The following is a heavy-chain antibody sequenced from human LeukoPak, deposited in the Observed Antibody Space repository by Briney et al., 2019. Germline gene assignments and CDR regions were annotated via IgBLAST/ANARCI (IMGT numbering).Heavy chain of an antibody. CDR1: GFTFSSYA. V-gene: IGHV3-23*01. J-gene: IGHJ3*02. Sequence: GGSLRLSCAASGFTFSSYAMSWIRQAPGKGLEWVSTISSAGGSTYYADSVKGRFTISRDNSKNTFFLQMNSLRAEDTAVYYCAKDDDRRTGDAFDIWGQGTMVTVSS. D-gene: IGHD1-1*01. CDR2: ISSAGGST. CDR3: AKDDDRRTGDAFDI.